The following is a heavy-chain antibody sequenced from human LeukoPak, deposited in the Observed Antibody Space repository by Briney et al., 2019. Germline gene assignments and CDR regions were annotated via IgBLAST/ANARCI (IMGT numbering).Heavy chain of an antibody. V-gene: IGHV3-30*04. CDR1: GYTFSSYA. D-gene: IGHD5-18*01. CDR3: ARRMVNYSYGMDV. Sequence: PGGSLRLSCAASGYTFSSYAVHWVRQAPGKGLEWVAVISYHGSDKYYADSVKGRFTISRDNSRNILFLQMNSLRAEDTAVYYCARRMVNYSYGMDVWGQGTTVTVSS. CDR2: ISYHGSDK. J-gene: IGHJ6*02.